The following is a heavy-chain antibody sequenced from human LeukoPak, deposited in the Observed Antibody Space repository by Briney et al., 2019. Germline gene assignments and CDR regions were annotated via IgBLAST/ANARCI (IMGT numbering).Heavy chain of an antibody. V-gene: IGHV4-38-2*02. D-gene: IGHD6-13*01. CDR2: IYHSGSS. Sequence: SETLSLTCTVSGYSISSGYYWGWIRQPPGKGLEWIGSIYHSGSSYYNPSLKSRVTISVDTSKNQFPLKLSSVTAADTAVCYCARGYSSSWYPNWFDPWGQGTLVTVSS. CDR1: GYSISSGYY. J-gene: IGHJ5*02. CDR3: ARGYSSSWYPNWFDP.